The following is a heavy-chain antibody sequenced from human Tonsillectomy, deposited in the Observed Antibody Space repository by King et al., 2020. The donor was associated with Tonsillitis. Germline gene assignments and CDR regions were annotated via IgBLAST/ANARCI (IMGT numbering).Heavy chain of an antibody. J-gene: IGHJ3*02. CDR3: ARDRDADGYKVYAFDI. D-gene: IGHD5-24*01. CDR1: GFTFTTYW. V-gene: IGHV3-7*03. CDR2: IKQDGVEK. Sequence: VQLVESGGGLVQPGGSLRLSCAASGFTFTTYWMSWVRQAPGKGLEWVANIKQDGVEKFYVDSVKGRLTISRDNAKNSMYLQMNSLGAEDTAVYYCARDRDADGYKVYAFDIWGQETMVTVSS.